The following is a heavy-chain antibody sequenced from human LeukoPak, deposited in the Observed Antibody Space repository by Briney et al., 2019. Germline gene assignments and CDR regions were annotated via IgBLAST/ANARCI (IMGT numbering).Heavy chain of an antibody. CDR2: ISGGGGST. J-gene: IGHJ4*02. V-gene: IGHV3-23*01. Sequence: GGSLRLFCAASGFTFSSYAMSWVRQAPGKGLEWVSAISGGGGSTYYADSVKGRFTISRDNSKNTLYLQMNSLRAEDTAVYYCAKDPPSSSSSWYGYWGQGTLVTVSS. CDR3: AKDPPSSSSSWYGY. D-gene: IGHD6-13*01. CDR1: GFTFSSYA.